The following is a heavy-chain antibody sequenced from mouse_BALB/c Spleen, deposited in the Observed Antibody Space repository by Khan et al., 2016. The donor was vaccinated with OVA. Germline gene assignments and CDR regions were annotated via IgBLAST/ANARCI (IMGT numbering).Heavy chain of an antibody. J-gene: IGHJ2*01. CDR2: IYPGGGYT. CDR3: GRRGAARATWDYFDY. Sequence: QVQLQQPGTELARPGTSVKMSCKAAGYTFSNYWIGWVKQRPGHGLEWIGDIYPGGGYTNYNENFKGKATLTADTSSSTAYMQLSSLASEDSAIYYCGRRGAARATWDYFDYWGQGTTLTVSS. D-gene: IGHD3-1*01. CDR1: GYTFSNYW. V-gene: IGHV1-63*02.